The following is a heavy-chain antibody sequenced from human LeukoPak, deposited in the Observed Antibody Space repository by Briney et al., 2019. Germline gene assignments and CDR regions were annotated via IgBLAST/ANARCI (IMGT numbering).Heavy chain of an antibody. Sequence: GGSLRLSCVASGFTFSNYYMHWVRQAPGKGLEWVAIISDDGERKFYADSVRGRITISRDKSKNTLLLQMNSLRADDTAVYFCAKDLSGHWCIDYWGQGTLVTVSS. CDR2: ISDDGERK. V-gene: IGHV3-30*18. CDR1: GFTFSNYY. J-gene: IGHJ4*02. D-gene: IGHD4/OR15-4a*01. CDR3: AKDLSGHWCIDY.